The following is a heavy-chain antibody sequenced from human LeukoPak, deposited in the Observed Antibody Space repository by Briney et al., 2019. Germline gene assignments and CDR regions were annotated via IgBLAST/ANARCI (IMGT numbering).Heavy chain of an antibody. CDR1: GFPVSSNY. CDR3: ARTYGDYVYILGY. J-gene: IGHJ4*02. Sequence: GGSLRLSCAASGFPVSSNYMSWVRQAPGKGLEWVSVIYSGGSTYYADSVKGRFTISRDISKNTVYLQMNSLRAEDTAVYYCARTYGDYVYILGYWGQGTLVTVSS. V-gene: IGHV3-53*01. D-gene: IGHD4-17*01. CDR2: IYSGGST.